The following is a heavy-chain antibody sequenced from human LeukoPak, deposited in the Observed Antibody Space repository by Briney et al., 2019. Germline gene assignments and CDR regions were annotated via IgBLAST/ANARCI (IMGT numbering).Heavy chain of an antibody. Sequence: PGGSLRLSCAASGFTFSSYWMSWVRQAPGKGLEWVANIKQDGSEKYYVDSVNGRFTISRDNAKNSLYLQMNSLRAEDTAVYYCARVRALLWFGEGDYFDYWGQGTLVTVSS. J-gene: IGHJ4*02. CDR3: ARVRALLWFGEGDYFDY. V-gene: IGHV3-7*01. CDR1: GFTFSSYW. D-gene: IGHD3-10*01. CDR2: IKQDGSEK.